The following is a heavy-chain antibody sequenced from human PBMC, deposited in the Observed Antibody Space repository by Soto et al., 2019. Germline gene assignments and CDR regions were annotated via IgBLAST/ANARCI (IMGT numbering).Heavy chain of an antibody. J-gene: IGHJ4*02. CDR2: ISQTGANT. V-gene: IGHV3-23*01. D-gene: IGHD1-26*01. Sequence: GGSLRLSCLASGFTFASCGMNWVRQAPGKGLEWVAGISQTGANTYYADSVRGRFIISRDNSRNTVSLEMNSLRGEDSALYYCAAAGAKPTWHFDFWGQGTKVTVSS. CDR3: AAAGAKPTWHFDF. CDR1: GFTFASCG.